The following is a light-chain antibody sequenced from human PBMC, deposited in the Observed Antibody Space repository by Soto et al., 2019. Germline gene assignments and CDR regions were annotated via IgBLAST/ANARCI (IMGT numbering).Light chain of an antibody. Sequence: DIQMTQSPSSLSASVGDTVTITCRASPGISNYFAWYQQKPGQVPNLLIYAASTLQSGVPSRCSGSGSGAHFTLTISSLRPEDVATFCCQKYNNAPRTFGQGTKVEI. CDR2: AAS. CDR1: PGISNY. CDR3: QKYNNAPRT. J-gene: IGKJ1*01. V-gene: IGKV1-27*01.